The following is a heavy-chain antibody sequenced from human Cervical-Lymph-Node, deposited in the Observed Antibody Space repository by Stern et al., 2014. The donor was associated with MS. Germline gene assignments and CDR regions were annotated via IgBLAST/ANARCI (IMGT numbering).Heavy chain of an antibody. Sequence: QVKLEQSGAEVKKPADSVKVSCKVSGYRLSEISMHWVRQAHGKGNERMGGFDIENDDKDYAQTFQGRLPMTEEESTETDYMELSSLRSEDTAVYYCAGGGGTIDIWGQGTPVIVSS. J-gene: IGHJ3*02. V-gene: IGHV1-24*01. CDR3: AGGGGTIDI. CDR2: FDIENDDK. D-gene: IGHD1-26*01. CDR1: GYRLSEIS.